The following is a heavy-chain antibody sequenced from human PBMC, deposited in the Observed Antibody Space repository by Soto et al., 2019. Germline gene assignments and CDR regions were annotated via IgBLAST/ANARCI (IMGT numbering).Heavy chain of an antibody. CDR2: IYYSGST. V-gene: IGHV4-61*01. CDR1: GGSVSSGSYY. D-gene: IGHD2-2*01. J-gene: IGHJ6*02. CDR3: ATRDLGYCSSTSCPGGGYYYYYYGMDV. Sequence: SETLSLTCTVSGGSVSSGSYYWSWIRQPPGKGLEWIGYIYYSGSTNYNPSLKSRVTISVDTSKNQFSLKLSSVTAADTAVYYCATRDLGYCSSTSCPGGGYYYYYYGMDVWGQGTTVTVSS.